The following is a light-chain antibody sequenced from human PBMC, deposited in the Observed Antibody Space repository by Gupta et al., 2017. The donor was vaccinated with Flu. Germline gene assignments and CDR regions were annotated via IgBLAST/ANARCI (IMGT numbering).Light chain of an antibody. CDR2: GAS. Sequence: EIVMTQSPATLSVSPGERATLSCRASQSISSDLAWYQQRPGQAPRLLIFGASTRATGIPARFSGSGSGAEFTLTISSLQSEDFAVYYCQQYDNWPPVTFGQGTKVEIK. J-gene: IGKJ1*01. V-gene: IGKV3-15*01. CDR1: QSISSD. CDR3: QQYDNWPPVT.